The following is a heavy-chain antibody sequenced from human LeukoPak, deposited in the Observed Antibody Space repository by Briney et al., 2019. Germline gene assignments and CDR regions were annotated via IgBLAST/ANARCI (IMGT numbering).Heavy chain of an antibody. V-gene: IGHV4-61*02. CDR1: GGSISSGSYY. D-gene: IGHD4-11*01. Sequence: SETLSLTCTVSGGSISSGSYYWTWIRQPAGKGLEWIGRIYNSGRTNYNPSLKSRVTISIDTSRNQFSLKLSSVTAADTAVYYCARGSYSNTDYFDYWGQGTLVTVSS. CDR3: ARGSYSNTDYFDY. CDR2: IYNSGRT. J-gene: IGHJ4*02.